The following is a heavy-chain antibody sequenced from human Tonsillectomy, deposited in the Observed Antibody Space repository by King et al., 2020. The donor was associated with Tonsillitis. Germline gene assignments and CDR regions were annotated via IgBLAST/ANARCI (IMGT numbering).Heavy chain of an antibody. CDR2: IRLTTI. CDR3: ARDYSWSFDM. Sequence: VQLVESGGGLIQPGGSLRLSCVATGFTFGDYCMNLVRQAPGKGLECLSYIRLTTISYADSGKGQFTISSYNVKNSLYLQMNSLRAEDTAVYYCARDYSWSFDMWGQGTMVTVSS. V-gene: IGHV3-48*01. CDR1: GFTFGDYC. J-gene: IGHJ3*02. D-gene: IGHD1-26*01.